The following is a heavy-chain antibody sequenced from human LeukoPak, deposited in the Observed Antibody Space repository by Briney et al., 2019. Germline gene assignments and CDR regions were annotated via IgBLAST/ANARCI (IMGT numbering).Heavy chain of an antibody. V-gene: IGHV1-69*04. Sequence: SVKVSCKASGYTFTGYYMHWVRQAPGQGLEWMGRIIPILGIANYAQKFQGRVTITADKSTSTAYMELSSLRSEDTAVYYCARGGDGRVGAFDIWGQGTMVTVSS. J-gene: IGHJ3*02. CDR1: GYTFTGYY. CDR2: IIPILGIA. CDR3: ARGGDGRVGAFDI. D-gene: IGHD2-21*02.